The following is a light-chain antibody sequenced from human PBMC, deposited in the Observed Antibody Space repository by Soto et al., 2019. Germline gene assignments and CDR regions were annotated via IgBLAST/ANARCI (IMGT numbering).Light chain of an antibody. Sequence: LMQSAGTLSLSPGERATLSCRASQSVSSSYLAWYQQKPGQAPRLLIYGASSRATGIPDRFSGSGSGTDFTLTISRLEPEDFAVYYCQQYGSSLFTFGPGTKVDIK. CDR1: QSVSSSY. CDR3: QQYGSSLFT. V-gene: IGKV3-20*01. J-gene: IGKJ3*01. CDR2: GAS.